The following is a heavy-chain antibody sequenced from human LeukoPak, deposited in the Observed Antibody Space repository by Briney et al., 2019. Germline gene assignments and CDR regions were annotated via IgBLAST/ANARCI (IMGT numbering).Heavy chain of an antibody. J-gene: IGHJ4*02. CDR3: ARAPLGIAAAENYFDY. Sequence: ASVKVSCKASGYTFTGYYMHWVRQAPGQGLEWMGWINPNSGGTNYAQKFQGRVTMTRDTSISTAYMELSRLRSDDTAVYYWARAPLGIAAAENYFDYWGQGTLVTVSS. V-gene: IGHV1-2*02. CDR1: GYTFTGYY. CDR2: INPNSGGT. D-gene: IGHD6-13*01.